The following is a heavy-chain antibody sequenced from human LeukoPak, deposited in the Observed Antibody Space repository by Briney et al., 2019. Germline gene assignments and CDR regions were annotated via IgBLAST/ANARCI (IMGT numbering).Heavy chain of an antibody. CDR2: IYYSGST. D-gene: IGHD6-13*01. CDR1: GGSISSSSYY. V-gene: IGHV4-61*01. CDR3: ASGVAAADFDY. Sequence: SETLSLTCTVSGGSISSSSYYWSWIRQPPGKGLEWIGYIYYSGSTNYNPSLKSRVTISVDTSKNQFSLRLSSVTAADTAVYYCASGVAAADFDYWGQGTLVTVSS. J-gene: IGHJ4*02.